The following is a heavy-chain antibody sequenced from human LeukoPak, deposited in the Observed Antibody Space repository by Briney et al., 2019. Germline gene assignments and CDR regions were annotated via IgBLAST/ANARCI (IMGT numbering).Heavy chain of an antibody. CDR2: IYYSGKT. V-gene: IGHV4-30-4*01. CDR1: GGSISSGGYY. D-gene: IGHD2-15*01. CDR3: ARRGGGCSGGHCYFLFDN. Sequence: KASETLSLTCTVSGGSISSGGYYWSWIRQPPGKGLEWIGYIYYSGKTYYNPSLKSRVTISVDTSRNQFSLKLSSVTAADTAVYYCARRGGGCSGGHCYFLFDNWGQGTLVTVSS. J-gene: IGHJ4*02.